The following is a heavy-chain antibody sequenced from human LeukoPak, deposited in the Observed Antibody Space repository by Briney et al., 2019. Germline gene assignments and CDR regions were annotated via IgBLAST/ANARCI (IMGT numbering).Heavy chain of an antibody. CDR3: ARATYCSGGSCQDY. D-gene: IGHD2-15*01. CDR2: INHSGST. V-gene: IGHV4-34*01. CDR1: GGSFSGYY. J-gene: IGHJ4*02. Sequence: SETLSLTCAVYGGSFSGYYWSWIRQPPGKGLEWIGEINHSGSTNHNPSLKSRVTISVDTSKNQFSLKLSSVTAADTAVYYCARATYCSGGSCQDYWGQGTLVTVSS.